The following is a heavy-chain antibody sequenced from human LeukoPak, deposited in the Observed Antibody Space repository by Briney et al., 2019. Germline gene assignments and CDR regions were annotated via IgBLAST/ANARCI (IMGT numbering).Heavy chain of an antibody. CDR3: ARSRGVATIDGN. D-gene: IGHD5-12*01. CDR1: GYTFTSSG. CDR2: ISAYNGNT. V-gene: IGHV1-18*01. Sequence: ASVMVSCKASGYTFTSSGISWVRQAPGQGLEWMGWISAYNGNTNYAQKLPGRVTMTTDTSTSTAYMERRSLTSDDTAVYYWARSRGVATIDGNWGQGTLVTVSS. J-gene: IGHJ4*02.